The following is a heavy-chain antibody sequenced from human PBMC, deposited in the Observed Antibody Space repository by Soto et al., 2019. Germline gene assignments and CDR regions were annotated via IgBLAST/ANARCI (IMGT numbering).Heavy chain of an antibody. V-gene: IGHV4-59*01. CDR3: ARDRRIGDSYYYYYGMDV. Sequence: KTSETLSLTCTVSGGSISSYYWSWIRQPPGKGLEWIGYIYYSASTNYNPSLKSRVTISVDTSKNQFSLKLSSVTAADTAVYYCARDRRIGDSYYYYYGMDVWGQGTTVTVSS. J-gene: IGHJ6*02. CDR1: GGSISSYY. CDR2: IYYSAST. D-gene: IGHD2-21*02.